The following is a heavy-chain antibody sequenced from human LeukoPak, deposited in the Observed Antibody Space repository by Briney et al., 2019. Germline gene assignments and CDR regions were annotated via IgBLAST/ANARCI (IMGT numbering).Heavy chain of an antibody. J-gene: IGHJ3*02. D-gene: IGHD6-6*01. CDR1: GGSFSGYY. CDR3: ARGYFSSSLVYAFDI. Sequence: SETLCLTCAVYGGSFSGYYWSWIRQPPGKGLEWIGEINHSGSTNYNPSLKSRVTISVDTSKNQFSLKLSSVTAADTAVYYCARGYFSSSLVYAFDIWGQGTMVTVSS. V-gene: IGHV4-34*01. CDR2: INHSGST.